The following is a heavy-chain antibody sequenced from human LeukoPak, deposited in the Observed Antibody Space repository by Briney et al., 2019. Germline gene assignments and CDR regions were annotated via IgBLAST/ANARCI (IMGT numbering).Heavy chain of an antibody. Sequence: SETLSLTCAVYGGSFSGYYWSWIRQPPGKGLEWIGEINHSGSTNYNPSLKSRVTISVDTSKNQFSLKLSSVTAADTAVYYCARGAQLWFGPWYYYYMDVWGKGTTVTVSS. CDR3: ARGAQLWFGPWYYYYMDV. CDR2: INHSGST. D-gene: IGHD5-18*01. J-gene: IGHJ6*03. V-gene: IGHV4-34*01. CDR1: GGSFSGYY.